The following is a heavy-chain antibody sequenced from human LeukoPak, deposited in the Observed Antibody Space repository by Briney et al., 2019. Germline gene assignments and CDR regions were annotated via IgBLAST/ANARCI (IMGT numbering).Heavy chain of an antibody. V-gene: IGHV3-53*01. J-gene: IGHJ3*02. Sequence: GGSLRLSCAASGFTVSSDYMSWVRQAPGKGLEWVSVIYSGGSTYYADSVKGRFTISRDNSKNTLYLQMNSLRAEDTAVYYCARSGFVGRFYAFDIWGQGTMVTVSS. CDR1: GFTVSSDY. D-gene: IGHD3-10*01. CDR2: IYSGGST. CDR3: ARSGFVGRFYAFDI.